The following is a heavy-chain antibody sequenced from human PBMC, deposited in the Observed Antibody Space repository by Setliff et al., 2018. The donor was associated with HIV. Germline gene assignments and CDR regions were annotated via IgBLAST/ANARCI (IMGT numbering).Heavy chain of an antibody. CDR3: TRDYAYDWNAVMDA. Sequence: GGSLRLSCAASGFTFSDYWMHWVRQDPGKGLVWVSRINSDGSNTRYADSVRGRFTISRDNAKNSLYLQMNSLRAEDTAVYYCTRDYAYDWNAVMDAWGKGTTVTVSS. V-gene: IGHV3-74*01. CDR2: INSDGSNT. D-gene: IGHD1-20*01. J-gene: IGHJ6*03. CDR1: GFTFSDYW.